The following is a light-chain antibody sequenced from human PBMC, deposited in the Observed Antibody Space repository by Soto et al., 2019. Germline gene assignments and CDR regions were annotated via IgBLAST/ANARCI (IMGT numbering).Light chain of an antibody. Sequence: IVLTQSPATLSVSPCEIVTLSCRASQSVDINLAWYQQKPGQAPRLLIYGASTRATDMPGRFSGRGSGTEFTLTINSLQSEDFAVYYCQQYRNWPRTFGQGTKVDIK. CDR3: QQYRNWPRT. V-gene: IGKV3-15*01. CDR1: QSVDIN. J-gene: IGKJ1*01. CDR2: GAS.